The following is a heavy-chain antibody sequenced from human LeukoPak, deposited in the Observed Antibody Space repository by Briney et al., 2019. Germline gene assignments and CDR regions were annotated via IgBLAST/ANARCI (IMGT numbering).Heavy chain of an antibody. CDR1: GFTFSSYA. V-gene: IGHV3-23*01. CDR2: ISGSGGST. Sequence: GGSLRLSCAASGFTFSSYAMSWVRQAPGKGLEWVSAISGSGGSTYCADSVKGRFTISGDNSKNTLYLQMNSLRAEDTAVYYCAKMRYYYGSGSYSPWFDPWGQGTLVTVSS. CDR3: AKMRYYYGSGSYSPWFDP. D-gene: IGHD3-10*01. J-gene: IGHJ5*02.